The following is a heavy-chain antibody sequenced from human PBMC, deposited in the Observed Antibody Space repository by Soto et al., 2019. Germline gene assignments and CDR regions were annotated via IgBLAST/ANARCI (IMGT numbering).Heavy chain of an antibody. CDR3: TRYYYESSGYYVY. D-gene: IGHD3-22*01. Sequence: GGSMRLSCTGSGFNFANYALTWVRQAPGKGLEWVGFIRGETNGGTADYAASLKGRITISRDDSKSIAYLENNNLQTEDTAVYYCTRYYYESSGYYVYWGKGTLVTVSS. J-gene: IGHJ4*02. CDR2: IRGETNGGTA. V-gene: IGHV3-49*04. CDR1: GFNFANYA.